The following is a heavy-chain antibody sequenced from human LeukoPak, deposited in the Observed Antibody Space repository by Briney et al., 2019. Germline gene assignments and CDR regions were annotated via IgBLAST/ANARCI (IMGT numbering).Heavy chain of an antibody. V-gene: IGHV3-23*01. Sequence: GASLRLSCAASGFTVTNYAMYWVRQAPGKGLEWVSAISGRDDSTYYADSVKGRFTISRDNSKNTLYLQMNSLRAEDTAVYYCAKDRRDGYNYFDYWGQGTLVTVSS. CDR2: ISGRDDST. CDR1: GFTVTNYA. J-gene: IGHJ4*02. D-gene: IGHD5-24*01. CDR3: AKDRRDGYNYFDY.